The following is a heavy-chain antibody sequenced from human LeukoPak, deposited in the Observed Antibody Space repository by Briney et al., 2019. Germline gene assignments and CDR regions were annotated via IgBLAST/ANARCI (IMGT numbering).Heavy chain of an antibody. CDR1: GGTFSSYA. V-gene: IGHV1-2*02. J-gene: IGHJ6*02. CDR2: ISPKSAAT. CDR3: GRVPYFYNAMDV. Sequence: GSSVKVSCKASGGTFSSYAISWVRQAPGQGLEWMGWISPKSAATNYARKFQGRVTMTRATSINTVYMELNTLRSADTAVYFCGRVPYFYNAMDVWGQGTTVIV.